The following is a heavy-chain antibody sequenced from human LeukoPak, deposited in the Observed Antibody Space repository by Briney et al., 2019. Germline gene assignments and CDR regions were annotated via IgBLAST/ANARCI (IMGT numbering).Heavy chain of an antibody. Sequence: ASVKVSCKASGYTFTSYYMHWVRQAPGQGLEWMGIINPSGGSISYAQKFQGRVTMTRDMSTSTVYMELSSLRSEDTAVYYCARDRNYDFWSGYYTGYFDYWGQGTLVTVSS. V-gene: IGHV1-46*01. CDR1: GYTFTSYY. D-gene: IGHD3-3*01. CDR3: ARDRNYDFWSGYYTGYFDY. CDR2: INPSGGSI. J-gene: IGHJ4*02.